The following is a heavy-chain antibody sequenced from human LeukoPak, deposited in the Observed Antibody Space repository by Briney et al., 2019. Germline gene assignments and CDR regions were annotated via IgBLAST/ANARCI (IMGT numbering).Heavy chain of an antibody. CDR2: ISSSGSTI. CDR3: ALTGDLGQFDY. D-gene: IGHD7-27*01. V-gene: IGHV3-11*01. J-gene: IGHJ4*02. CDR1: GLTFSDYY. Sequence: PGGSLRLSCAASGLTFSDYYMSWIRQAPGKGLEWVSYISSSGSTIYYADSVKGRFTISRDNAKSSLYLQMNSLRAEDTAVYYCALTGDLGQFDYWGQGTLVTVSS.